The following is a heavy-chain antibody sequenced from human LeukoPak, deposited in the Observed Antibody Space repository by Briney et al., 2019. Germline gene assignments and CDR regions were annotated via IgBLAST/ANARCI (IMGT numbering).Heavy chain of an antibody. D-gene: IGHD6-13*01. Sequence: AGGSLXLSCAASGFTLSDYYMSWIRQAPGKGLGXVSYISSSGSTIYYADSVKGRFTISRDNAKNSLYLQMNSLRAEDTAVYYCARSPQYSSSPFDYWGQGTLVTISS. J-gene: IGHJ4*02. V-gene: IGHV3-11*04. CDR1: GFTLSDYY. CDR3: ARSPQYSSSPFDY. CDR2: ISSSGSTI.